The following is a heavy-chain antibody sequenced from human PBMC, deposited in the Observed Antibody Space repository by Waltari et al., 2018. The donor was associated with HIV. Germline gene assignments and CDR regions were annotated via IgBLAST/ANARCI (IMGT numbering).Heavy chain of an antibody. CDR2: ISYDGSNK. J-gene: IGHJ5*02. D-gene: IGHD2-15*01. V-gene: IGHV3-30*18. CDR1: GFSFSSYG. CDR3: AKWWAGCSGGSCYREDWFDP. Sequence: QVQLVESGGGVVQPGRSLRLSCAASGFSFSSYGMHWVRQAPGKGLEWVAAISYDGSNKYYADSVKGRFTISRDNSKNTVYLQMNSLRAEDTAVYYCAKWWAGCSGGSCYREDWFDPWGQGTPVTVSS.